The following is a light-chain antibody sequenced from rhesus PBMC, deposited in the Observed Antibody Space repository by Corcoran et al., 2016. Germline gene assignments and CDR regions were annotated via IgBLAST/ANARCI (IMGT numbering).Light chain of an antibody. J-gene: IGKJ4*01. CDR2: DVS. Sequence: EIVMTQSPATLALSSGERATLSCRASQILRNDIAWYQQKLGQAPRLVIYDVSRRSCAIPDRCSGSGSRTDFTLTITSLQREDFGVYFCLHSHNCPRRFGRGTKVEIK. V-gene: IGKV3-24*01. CDR1: QILRND. CDR3: LHSHNCPRR.